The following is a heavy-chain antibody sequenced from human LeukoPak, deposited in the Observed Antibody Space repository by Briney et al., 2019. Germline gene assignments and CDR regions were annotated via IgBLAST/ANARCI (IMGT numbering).Heavy chain of an antibody. CDR3: ARDLDYGGNSEVGY. V-gene: IGHV3-30-3*01. J-gene: IGHJ4*02. Sequence: GGSLRLTCAASGFTFSSYAMHWVRQAPGKGLEWVAVISYDGSNKYYADSVKGRFTISRDNSKNTLYLQMNSLRAEDTAVYYCARDLDYGGNSEVGYWGQGTLVTVFS. CDR2: ISYDGSNK. CDR1: GFTFSSYA. D-gene: IGHD4-23*01.